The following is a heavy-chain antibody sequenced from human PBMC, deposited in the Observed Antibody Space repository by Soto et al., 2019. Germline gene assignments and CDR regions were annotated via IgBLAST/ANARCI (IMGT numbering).Heavy chain of an antibody. CDR2: ITSSGRTT. CDR1: GFTFSDYY. CDR3: ARDLGLVSAWSSSPLSYYGMDV. V-gene: IGHV3-11*01. D-gene: IGHD6-6*01. J-gene: IGHJ6*02. Sequence: QVQLVESGGGLVKPGGSLRLSCAASGFTFSDYYMNWIRQAPGKGLEWVSYITSSGRTTYYADSVKGWCTISRDNANXLMXXQXDGLSGEDTRVYSCARDLGLVSAWSSSPLSYYGMDVWCQGSTVTVSS.